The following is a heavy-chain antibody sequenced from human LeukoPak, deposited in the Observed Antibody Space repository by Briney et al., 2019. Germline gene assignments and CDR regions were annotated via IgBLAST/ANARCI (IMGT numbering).Heavy chain of an antibody. V-gene: IGHV6-1*01. D-gene: IGHD6-6*01. J-gene: IGHJ5*02. CDR2: TYYRSKWYN. Sequence: SPTLSLTCAISGDSVSSKSAAWNWIRQSPSRGLEWLGRTYYRSKWYNDYAVSVESRITINPGTSKNQFSLQLNSVTPEDTAVDYCARGSQSSRWFDPWGQGTLVTVSS. CDR1: GDSVSSKSAA. CDR3: ARGSQSSRWFDP.